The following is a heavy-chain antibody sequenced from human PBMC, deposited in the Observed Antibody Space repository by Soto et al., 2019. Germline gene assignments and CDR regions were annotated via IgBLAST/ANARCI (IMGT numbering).Heavy chain of an antibody. CDR2: IMPIFRAP. CDR3: ASWLKGADIGNYYYGMDV. Sequence: QVQLVQSGAEVKKPGSSVKVSCKASGGAFSDYAFSRVRQAPGQGLEWLGGIMPIFRAPDYAQKFQGRVTITADESTRTAYMEMRSQRSKDTAVYYCASWLKGADIGNYYYGMDVWGQGTTVTV. D-gene: IGHD2-15*01. V-gene: IGHV1-69*12. J-gene: IGHJ6*02. CDR1: GGAFSDYA.